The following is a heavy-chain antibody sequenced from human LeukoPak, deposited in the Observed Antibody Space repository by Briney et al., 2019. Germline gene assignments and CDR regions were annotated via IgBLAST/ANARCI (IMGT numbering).Heavy chain of an antibody. CDR3: ARETGSAVGSTDFDY. J-gene: IGHJ4*02. Sequence: GGPLRLSCAASGFTFSSYAIQWVRQAPGKGLEWVAVISYDGSNKYYADSVKGRFTISRDNSKNTLYLQMNSLRAEDTVVYYCARETGSAVGSTDFDYWGQGTLVTVSS. V-gene: IGHV3-30-3*01. CDR2: ISYDGSNK. CDR1: GFTFSSYA. D-gene: IGHD4-17*01.